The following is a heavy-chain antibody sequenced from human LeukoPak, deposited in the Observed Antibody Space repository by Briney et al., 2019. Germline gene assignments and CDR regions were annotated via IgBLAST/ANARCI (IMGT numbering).Heavy chain of an antibody. V-gene: IGHV3-23*01. J-gene: IGHJ6*02. CDR3: ARDRTDTFSGGYNYYGMDV. D-gene: IGHD3-10*01. CDR1: GFTFSSHA. Sequence: GGSLRLSCAASGFTFSSHAMSWVRQAPGKGLEWVSVISGSGDTTYYADSVKGRFTISRDNSKNTLYLQMDSLRSEDTAVYYCARDRTDTFSGGYNYYGMDVRGQGTTVIVSS. CDR2: ISGSGDTT.